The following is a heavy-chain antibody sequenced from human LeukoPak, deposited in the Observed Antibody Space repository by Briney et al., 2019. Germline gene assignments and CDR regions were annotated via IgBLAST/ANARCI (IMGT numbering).Heavy chain of an antibody. D-gene: IGHD1-26*01. J-gene: IGHJ4*02. V-gene: IGHV5-51*01. CDR1: GFSFSRYW. Sequence: GESLKISCQGFGFSFSRYWIGWVRQMPGRGLEWMGIIYCGDSDTRYGPSFQGQVTISADRSTSTAYLRWSSLKASDTAIYYCARSALSSGSLYYFEYWGQGTLVTVSS. CDR2: IYCGDSDT. CDR3: ARSALSSGSLYYFEY.